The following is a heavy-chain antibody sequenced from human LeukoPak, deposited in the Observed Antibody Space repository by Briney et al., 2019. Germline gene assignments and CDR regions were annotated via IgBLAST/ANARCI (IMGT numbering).Heavy chain of an antibody. CDR3: ARDRYSSRWYGTNYYYMDV. J-gene: IGHJ6*03. Sequence: ASVKVSCKASGYTFTSYGISWVRQAPGQGLEWMGWISAYNGNTNYAQKLQGRVTMTTDTSTSTAYMELRSLSSDDTAVYYCARDRYSSRWYGTNYYYMDVWGKGTTVTVSS. CDR1: GYTFTSYG. D-gene: IGHD6-13*01. CDR2: ISAYNGNT. V-gene: IGHV1-18*01.